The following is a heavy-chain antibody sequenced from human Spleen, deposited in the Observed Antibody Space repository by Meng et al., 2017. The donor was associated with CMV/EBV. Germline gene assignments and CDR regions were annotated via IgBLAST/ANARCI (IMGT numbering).Heavy chain of an antibody. V-gene: IGHV3-30-3*01. D-gene: IGHD1-26*01. Sequence: SCAASGFTFNSYSMHWVRQAPGKGLEWVTVISYDGISKYYIDSVKGRFTISRDNSKNTLYLQMNSLRPEDTAVYYCARDRVTVGATVIDYWGQGTLVTVSS. J-gene: IGHJ4*02. CDR2: ISYDGISK. CDR3: ARDRVTVGATVIDY. CDR1: GFTFNSYS.